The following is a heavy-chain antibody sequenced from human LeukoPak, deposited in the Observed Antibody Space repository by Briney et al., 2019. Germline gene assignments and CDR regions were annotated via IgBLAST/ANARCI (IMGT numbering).Heavy chain of an antibody. D-gene: IGHD3-10*01. CDR3: ARDQDSELNYYYYGMDV. Sequence: PGRSLRLSCAASGFTFSSYGMHWVRQAPGKGLEWVAVIWYDGSNKYYADSVKGRFTISRDNSKNTLYLQMNSLRAEDTAVYYCARDQDSELNYYYYGMDVWGQGTTVTVSS. J-gene: IGHJ6*02. CDR1: GFTFSSYG. V-gene: IGHV3-33*01. CDR2: IWYDGSNK.